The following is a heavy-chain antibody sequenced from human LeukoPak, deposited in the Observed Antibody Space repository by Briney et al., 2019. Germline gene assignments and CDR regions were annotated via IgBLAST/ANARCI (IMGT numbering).Heavy chain of an antibody. V-gene: IGHV1-69*01. CDR1: GGTFSSYT. CDR3: ARDHPLDIVVVPAAIAFDI. J-gene: IGHJ3*02. Sequence: SVKVSCKASGGTFSSYTINWVRQAPGQGLEWMGGIIPVFGTANYVQKFQGRVTITADESTSTAYMELSSLRSEDTAVYYCARDHPLDIVVVPAAIAFDIWGQGTMVTVSS. D-gene: IGHD2-2*01. CDR2: IIPVFGTA.